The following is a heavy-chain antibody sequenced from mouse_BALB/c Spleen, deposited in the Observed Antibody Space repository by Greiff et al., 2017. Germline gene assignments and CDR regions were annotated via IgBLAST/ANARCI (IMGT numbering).Heavy chain of an antibody. V-gene: IGHV5-17*02. D-gene: IGHD1-1*01. CDR3: ARSDYVGDYYAMDY. Sequence: EVQGVESGGGLVQPGGSRKLSCAASGFTFSSFGMHWVRQAPEKGLEWVAYISSGSSTIYYADTVKGRFTISRDNPKNTLFLQMTSLRSEDTAMYYCARSDYVGDYYAMDYWGQGTSVTVSS. J-gene: IGHJ4*01. CDR1: GFTFSSFG. CDR2: ISSGSSTI.